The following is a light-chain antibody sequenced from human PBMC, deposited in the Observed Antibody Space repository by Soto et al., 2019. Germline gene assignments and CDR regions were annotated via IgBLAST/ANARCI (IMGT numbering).Light chain of an antibody. J-gene: IGKJ1*01. Sequence: DIQMTQSPSSLSASVEDRVIITCRASQSISNHLNWYQQKPGKAHKLLIFAASSLQSGVPSRFSGSRSGPDFTLTIRSLQPEDFATYYCQQSYSSPPTFGQGTKVDIK. CDR3: QQSYSSPPT. CDR2: AAS. V-gene: IGKV1-39*01. CDR1: QSISNH.